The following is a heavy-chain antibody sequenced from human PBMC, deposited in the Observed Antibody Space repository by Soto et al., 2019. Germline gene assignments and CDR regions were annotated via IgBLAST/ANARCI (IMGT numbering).Heavy chain of an antibody. CDR2: ISYDGSNK. V-gene: IGHV3-30-3*01. Sequence: ILSCAASGFTFSSYAMHWVRQAPGKGLEWVAVISYDGSNKYYADSVKGRFTISRDNSKNTLYLQMNSLRAEDTAVYYCARGLENPSWFDPWGQGTLVTVSS. J-gene: IGHJ5*02. CDR3: ARGLENPSWFDP. D-gene: IGHD6-6*01. CDR1: GFTFSSYA.